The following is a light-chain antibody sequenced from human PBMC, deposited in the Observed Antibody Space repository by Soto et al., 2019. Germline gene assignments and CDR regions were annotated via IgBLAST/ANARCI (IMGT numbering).Light chain of an antibody. J-gene: IGKJ1*01. CDR2: GAA. Sequence: EIVLTQSPGTLSLSPGERATLSCRASQSVSSSYLAWYQQKPVQAPRLLIYGAASRATGIPDRFSGSWSGTDFTLTISRLEPEDFAVYYCHLYGSSPPWTFGQGTKVDIK. V-gene: IGKV3-20*01. CDR1: QSVSSSY. CDR3: HLYGSSPPWT.